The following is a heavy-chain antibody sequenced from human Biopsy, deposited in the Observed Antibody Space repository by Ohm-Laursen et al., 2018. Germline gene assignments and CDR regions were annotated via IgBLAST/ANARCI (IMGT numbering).Heavy chain of an antibody. D-gene: IGHD2/OR15-2a*01. CDR2: IYYSGST. V-gene: IGHV4-59*01. Sequence: GTLSLTCTVSSGSISSDYWSWIRQTPGKGLEWIGYIYYSGSTNYNPSLKSRVTISVDTSKNQFSLRLNSVTAADTAVYYCARATNSTGWPYYYFYGMDVWGQGTTVTVSS. CDR1: SGSISSDY. J-gene: IGHJ6*02. CDR3: ARATNSTGWPYYYFYGMDV.